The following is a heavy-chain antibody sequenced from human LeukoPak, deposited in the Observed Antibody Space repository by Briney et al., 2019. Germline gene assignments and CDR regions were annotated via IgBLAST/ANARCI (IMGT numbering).Heavy chain of an antibody. V-gene: IGHV3-48*03. Sequence: GGSLRLSCAASGFTFSSYEMNWVRQAPGKGLEWVSYISSSGSTIYYADSVKGRFTISRDNAKNSLYLQMNSLRAEDTAVYYCAKVQGYDFWSDWGQGTLVTVSS. D-gene: IGHD3-3*01. CDR2: ISSSGSTI. CDR1: GFTFSSYE. J-gene: IGHJ4*02. CDR3: AKVQGYDFWSD.